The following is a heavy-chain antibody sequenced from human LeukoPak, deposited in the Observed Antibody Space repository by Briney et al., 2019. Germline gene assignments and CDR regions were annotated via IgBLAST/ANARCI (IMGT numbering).Heavy chain of an antibody. CDR1: GSSISSGSY. V-gene: IGHV4-38-2*01. Sequence: SETLSLTCAVSGSSISSGSYWGWIRQPPGRGLEWIGNIYHSGSTYYNPSLKSRVTLSVDTSKNQFSLRLSSVTAADTAVYYCARRTDVFPYYFDYWGQGTLVTVPS. CDR2: IYHSGST. CDR3: ARRTDVFPYYFDY. D-gene: IGHD2/OR15-2a*01. J-gene: IGHJ4*02.